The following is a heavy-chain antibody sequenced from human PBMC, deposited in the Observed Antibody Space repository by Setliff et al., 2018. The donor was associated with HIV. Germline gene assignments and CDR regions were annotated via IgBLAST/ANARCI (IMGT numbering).Heavy chain of an antibody. CDR3: ARVAKDSSVFAASGPKYFDP. J-gene: IGHJ5*02. Sequence: KPSETLSLTCAVYGESFSYYFWSWVRQPPGKGLEWIGEINHSGSTNYNPSLKSRVTISLDTSKNHFSLILRSVTAADTALYFCARVAKDSSVFAASGPKYFDPWSHGTLVTVSS. D-gene: IGHD2-15*01. CDR2: INHSGST. V-gene: IGHV4-34*01. CDR1: GESFSYYF.